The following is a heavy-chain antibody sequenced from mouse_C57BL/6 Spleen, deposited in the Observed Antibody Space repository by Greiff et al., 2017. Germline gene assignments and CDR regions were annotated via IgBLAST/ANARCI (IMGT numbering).Heavy chain of an antibody. D-gene: IGHD2-3*01. CDR2: IYPGDGDT. CDR3: ARDGYSVYFDY. Sequence: QVQLKQSGPELVKPGASVKISCKASGYAFSSSWMNWVKQRPGQGLEWIGRIYPGDGDTNYNGKFKGKATLTADKSSSTAYMQLSSLTSEDSAVYFCARDGYSVYFDYWGQGTTLTVSS. CDR1: GYAFSSSW. V-gene: IGHV1-82*01. J-gene: IGHJ2*01.